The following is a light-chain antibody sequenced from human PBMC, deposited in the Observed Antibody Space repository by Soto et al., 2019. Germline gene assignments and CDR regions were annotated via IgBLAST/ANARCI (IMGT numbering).Light chain of an antibody. Sequence: QSVLTQPASVSGSPGQSITISCTGTSSDIGGYKYVSWYQQHPGKAPTLMIYDVSNLPSGVSNRCSGSKSGNTATLTISGLQGEDVAEYDGSSYTGAITYVCATEPRV. CDR2: DVS. CDR3: SSYTGAITYV. V-gene: IGLV2-14*01. J-gene: IGLJ1*01. CDR1: SSDIGGYKY.